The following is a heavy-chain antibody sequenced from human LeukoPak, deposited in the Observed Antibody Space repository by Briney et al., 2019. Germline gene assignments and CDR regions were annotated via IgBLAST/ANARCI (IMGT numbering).Heavy chain of an antibody. CDR1: GFTFSDYW. Sequence: GSLRLSCETSGFTFSDYWMHWVRQAPGKGLEWIGSIYYSGSTYYNPSLKSRVTISVDTSKNQFSLKLSSVTAADTAVYYCARTDYDFWSGPNWFDPWGQGTLVTVSS. CDR2: IYYSGST. J-gene: IGHJ5*02. V-gene: IGHV4-38-2*01. D-gene: IGHD3-3*01. CDR3: ARTDYDFWSGPNWFDP.